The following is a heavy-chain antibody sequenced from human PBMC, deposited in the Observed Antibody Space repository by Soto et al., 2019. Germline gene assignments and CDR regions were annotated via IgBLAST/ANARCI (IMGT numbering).Heavy chain of an antibody. Sequence: PGGSLRLSCAASGFSFSGSAMHWVRQASGKGLEWVGRIRSKTHNHATAYAASVEGRFTISRDDSTNTAYLQMNSLKTEDTAVYYCARERNKSGSRFPQVVYYYYGMDVWGQGTTVTVSS. CDR3: ARERNKSGSRFPQVVYYYYGMDV. D-gene: IGHD5-12*01. V-gene: IGHV3-73*01. CDR1: GFSFSGSA. J-gene: IGHJ6*02. CDR2: IRSKTHNHAT.